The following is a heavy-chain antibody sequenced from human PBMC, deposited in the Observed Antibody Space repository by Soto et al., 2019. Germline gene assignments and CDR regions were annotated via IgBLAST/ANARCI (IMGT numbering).Heavy chain of an antibody. D-gene: IGHD6-6*01. CDR2: INHSGST. V-gene: IGHV4-34*01. Sequence: PSETLSLTCTVYGGYFSGYYWSWIRQQPGKGLEWIGEINHSGSTNYNPSLKSRVTISVDTSKNQFSLKLSSVTAADTAVYYCARGTGSIAARSLGYYYYMDVWGKGTTVTVSS. CDR3: ARGTGSIAARSLGYYYYMDV. J-gene: IGHJ6*03. CDR1: GGYFSGYY.